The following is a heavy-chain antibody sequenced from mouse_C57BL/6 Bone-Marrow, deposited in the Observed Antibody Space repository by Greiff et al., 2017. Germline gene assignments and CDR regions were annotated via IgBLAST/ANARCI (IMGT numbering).Heavy chain of an antibody. D-gene: IGHD2-2*01. CDR1: GFTFSSYA. J-gene: IGHJ3*01. CDR2: ISDGGSYT. Sequence: DVQLVESGGGLVKPGGSLKLSCAASGFTFSSYAMSWVRQTPEKRLEWVATISDGGSYTYYPDNVKGRFTISRDNAKNNLYLQMSHLKSEDTAMYYCARGDGYDGEVAYWGQGTLVTVSA. V-gene: IGHV5-4*01. CDR3: ARGDGYDGEVAY.